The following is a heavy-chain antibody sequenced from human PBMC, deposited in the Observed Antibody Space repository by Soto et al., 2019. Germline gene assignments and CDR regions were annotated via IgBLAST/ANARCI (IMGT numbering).Heavy chain of an antibody. CDR3: ARDQRGVVGAMGDY. J-gene: IGHJ1*01. CDR1: GFTFSRYG. Sequence: QVQLVESGGGVVQPGRSLRLSCAASGFTFSRYGMHWVRQAPGKGLEWVAVIWYDGSNKYYADSVKGRFAISRDNSKNTLYLEMNSLRAEDTAVYYCARDQRGVVGAMGDYGGQGTLVIVSS. V-gene: IGHV3-33*01. D-gene: IGHD1-26*01. CDR2: IWYDGSNK.